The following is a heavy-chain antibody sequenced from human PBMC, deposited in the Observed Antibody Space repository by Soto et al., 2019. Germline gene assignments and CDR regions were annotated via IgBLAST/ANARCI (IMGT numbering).Heavy chain of an antibody. Sequence: LSVAVAGFVWTNFLMHWVRHVPGKGLVWVARIDTSGHSTNYAESVQGRFNISRDNAKNTVSLQMNSLRVEDTGVYYCAKDSWYLDLWSQG. CDR2: IDTSGHST. J-gene: IGHJ5*02. V-gene: IGHV3-74*01. CDR3: AKDSWYLDL. CDR1: GFVWTNFL. D-gene: IGHD6-13*01.